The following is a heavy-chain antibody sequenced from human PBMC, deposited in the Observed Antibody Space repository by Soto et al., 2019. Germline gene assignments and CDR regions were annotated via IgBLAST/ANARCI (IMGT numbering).Heavy chain of an antibody. J-gene: IGHJ6*02. CDR3: ARGEDAFFYYGLDV. CDR2: IYDTGISGYTPST. Sequence: SETLSLTCTVSGGSITFSYWSWIRRPPGKGLEWIAYIYDTGISGYTPSTSYNPSLKSRVTMSVDTSKCQFSLKLTSVTAADTAVYYCARGEDAFFYYGLDVWGQGITVTVSS. V-gene: IGHV4-59*01. CDR1: GGSITFSY.